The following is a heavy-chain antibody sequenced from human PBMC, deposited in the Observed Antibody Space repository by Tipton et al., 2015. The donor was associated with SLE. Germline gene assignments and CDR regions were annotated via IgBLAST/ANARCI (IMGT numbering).Heavy chain of an antibody. CDR2: IYHDGST. V-gene: IGHV4-30-2*01. D-gene: IGHD3-22*01. CDR3: ARNYYDSSGLNWFDP. J-gene: IGHJ5*02. Sequence: TLSLTCAVSGGSINSGGYSWSWIRQPPGKGLEWIGYIYHDGSTNYNPSLKSRVSISIDTSKNHFSLNLSSVTAADTAVYYCARNYYDSSGLNWFDPWGQGTLVTVSS. CDR1: GGSINSGGYS.